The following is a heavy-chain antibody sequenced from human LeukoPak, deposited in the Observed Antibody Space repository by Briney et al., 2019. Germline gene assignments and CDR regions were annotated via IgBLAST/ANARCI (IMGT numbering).Heavy chain of an antibody. CDR2: ITGGGEDS. V-gene: IGHV3-23*01. CDR1: VFTFSNYA. J-gene: IGHJ3*02. D-gene: IGHD6-19*01. CDR3: TRDEGLVAGIWRAYDI. Sequence: PGGSLRLSCEASVFTFSNYAMSWMRQAPGKGVEWVSLITGGGEDSYYTDSVKGRFTLSRDNSKNTLFLQMDSLRAEDTAVYYCTRDEGLVAGIWRAYDIWGQGTMVTVSS.